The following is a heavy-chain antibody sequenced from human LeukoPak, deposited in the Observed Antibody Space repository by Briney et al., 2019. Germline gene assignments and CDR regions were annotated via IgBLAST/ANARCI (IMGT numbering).Heavy chain of an antibody. Sequence: GGSLRLSCAASGFTFSSYAMSWVRQAPGKGLEWVSTISGSGRSTYYADSVESRFTISRDNSRNTVYLQMNSLRAEDTAVYFCAKRDDSNYALDYWGQGALVTVSS. CDR2: ISGSGRST. D-gene: IGHD5-24*01. V-gene: IGHV3-23*01. CDR1: GFTFSSYA. CDR3: AKRDDSNYALDY. J-gene: IGHJ4*02.